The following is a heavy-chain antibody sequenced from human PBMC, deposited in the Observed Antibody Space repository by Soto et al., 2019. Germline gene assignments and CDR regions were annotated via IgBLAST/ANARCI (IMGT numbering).Heavy chain of an antibody. CDR1: GGSISSYY. CDR2: IYYSGST. Sequence: SETLSLTCTVSGGSISSYYWSWIRQPPGKGLEWIGYIYYSGSTNYNPSLKSRVTISVDTSKNQFSLKLSSVTAADTAVYYCARDSREWVAGQGYYYYYGMDAWGQGTTVTVSS. V-gene: IGHV4-59*01. D-gene: IGHD6-19*01. J-gene: IGHJ6*02. CDR3: ARDSREWVAGQGYYYYYGMDA.